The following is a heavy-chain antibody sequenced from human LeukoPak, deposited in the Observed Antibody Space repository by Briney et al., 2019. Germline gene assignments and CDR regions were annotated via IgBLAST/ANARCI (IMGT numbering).Heavy chain of an antibody. Sequence: GGSLRLSCAASGYSVSSNYMSWVRQAPAKGLEWVSVIYSGGGTYYADSVKGRFTISSANSKNTLYLQMNSLRAEDTAVSYCARGYSSGKANAFDIWGQGTMVTVSS. CDR2: IYSGGGT. CDR3: ARGYSSGKANAFDI. CDR1: GYSVSSNY. V-gene: IGHV3-53*01. D-gene: IGHD6-19*01. J-gene: IGHJ3*02.